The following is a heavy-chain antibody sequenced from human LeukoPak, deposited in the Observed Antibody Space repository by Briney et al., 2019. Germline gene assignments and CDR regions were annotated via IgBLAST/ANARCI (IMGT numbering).Heavy chain of an antibody. CDR2: ISAYNGNT. CDR1: GYAFTSYG. CDR3: ARGDYDFDY. Sequence: ASVKVSCKASGYAFTSYGITWVRQAPEQGLEWMGWISAYNGNTNYAQKLQGRVTVTTDTPTNTAYMELRSLRSDDTAVYYCARGDYDFDYWGQGTLVTVSS. J-gene: IGHJ4*02. V-gene: IGHV1-18*01. D-gene: IGHD4-17*01.